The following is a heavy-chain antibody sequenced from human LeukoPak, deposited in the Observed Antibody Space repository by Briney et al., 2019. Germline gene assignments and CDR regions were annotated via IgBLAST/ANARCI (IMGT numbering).Heavy chain of an antibody. Sequence: ASVKVSCTASGGTFSSYAISWVRQAPGQGLEWMGGIIPIFGTANYAQKFQGRVTITTDESTSTAYMELSSLRSEDTAVYYCATIIRGYSYGGAAFDIWGQGTMVTVSS. V-gene: IGHV1-69*05. J-gene: IGHJ3*02. D-gene: IGHD5-18*01. CDR3: ATIIRGYSYGGAAFDI. CDR2: IIPIFGTA. CDR1: GGTFSSYA.